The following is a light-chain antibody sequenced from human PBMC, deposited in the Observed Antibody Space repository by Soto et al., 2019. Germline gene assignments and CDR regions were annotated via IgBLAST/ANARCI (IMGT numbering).Light chain of an antibody. CDR3: QQYGRSPFT. CDR1: QSVSSSY. CDR2: GAS. Sequence: EIVLTQSPGTLSLSPGERATLSCRASQSVSSSYLAWYRQKPGQAPRLLIYGASSRATGIPGRFSGSGSGTDFTLTISRLEPEDFAVYYCQQYGRSPFTFGPGTKVYIK. J-gene: IGKJ3*01. V-gene: IGKV3-20*01.